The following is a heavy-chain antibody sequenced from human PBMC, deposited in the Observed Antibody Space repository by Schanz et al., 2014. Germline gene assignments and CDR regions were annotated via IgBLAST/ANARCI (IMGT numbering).Heavy chain of an antibody. CDR1: GFTFSSYT. J-gene: IGHJ4*02. CDR2: ISSTSTYL. D-gene: IGHD3-16*01. Sequence: EVQLVESGGGLVQSGGSLRLSCAASGFTFSSYTMKWVRQAPGKGLEWVSSISSTSTYLYYADSVKGRFTISRDSARNSLYLQMSSLRAEDTAVYYCARGTPFLCDYWGQGTLVTVSS. V-gene: IGHV3-21*02. CDR3: ARGTPFLCDY.